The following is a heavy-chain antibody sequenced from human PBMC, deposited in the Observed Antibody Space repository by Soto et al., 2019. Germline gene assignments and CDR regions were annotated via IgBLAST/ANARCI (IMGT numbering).Heavy chain of an antibody. CDR1: GGSFSGYY. V-gene: IGHV4-34*01. CDR3: ARGIPAHL. Sequence: QVQLQQWGAGLLKPSETLSLTCAVYGGSFSGYYWSWIRQPPGKGLEWIGEINHSGSTNYNPSLKSRVTISVDTSKNHFSLKLSSVTAADTAVYYCARGIPAHLWGQGTLVTVSS. D-gene: IGHD2-2*01. CDR2: INHSGST. J-gene: IGHJ4*02.